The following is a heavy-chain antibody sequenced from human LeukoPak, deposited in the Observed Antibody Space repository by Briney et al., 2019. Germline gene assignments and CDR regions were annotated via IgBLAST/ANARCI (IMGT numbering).Heavy chain of an antibody. D-gene: IGHD2-21*01. Sequence: KPGGSLRLSCAASGFTFSNAWMSWVRQAPGKGLEWVGRIKTKTDGGTTDYAAPVKGRFTISRDDSKDTLYLQMNSLKTEDTAVYYCTTALAYCGGDCFGYWGQGALVTVSS. CDR1: GFTFSNAW. J-gene: IGHJ4*02. CDR2: IKTKTDGGTT. CDR3: TTALAYCGGDCFGY. V-gene: IGHV3-15*01.